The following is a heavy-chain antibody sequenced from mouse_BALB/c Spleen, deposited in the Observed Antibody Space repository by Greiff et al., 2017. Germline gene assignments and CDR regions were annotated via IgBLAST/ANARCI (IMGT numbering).Heavy chain of an antibody. D-gene: IGHD2-1*01. CDR3: ARRHGNYGFAY. J-gene: IGHJ3*01. V-gene: IGHV1-7*01. CDR1: GYTFTSYW. Sequence: VQLVESGAELAKPGASVKMSCKASGYTFTSYWMHWVKQRPGQGLEWIGYINPSTGYTEYNQKFKDKATLTADKSSSTAYMQLSSLTSEDSAVYYCARRHGNYGFAYWGQGTLVTVSA. CDR2: INPSTGYT.